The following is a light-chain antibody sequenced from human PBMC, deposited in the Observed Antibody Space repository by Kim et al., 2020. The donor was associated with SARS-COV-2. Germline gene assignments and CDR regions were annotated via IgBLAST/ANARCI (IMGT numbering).Light chain of an antibody. CDR2: GAS. CDR3: QQYTTSPPAYT. Sequence: PGESATLSCRACQSMSSEFLAWYQQISGQPPRLLIFGASNRAAGIPDRFSGGGSGTDFTLTITRLEPADSAVYYCQQYTTSPPAYTFGQGTKLEIK. J-gene: IGKJ2*01. CDR1: QSMSSEF. V-gene: IGKV3-20*01.